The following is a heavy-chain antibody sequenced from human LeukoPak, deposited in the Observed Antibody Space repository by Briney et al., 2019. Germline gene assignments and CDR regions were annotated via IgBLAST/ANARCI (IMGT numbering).Heavy chain of an antibody. CDR2: INPNSGGT. CDR1: RYTFTGYY. J-gene: IGHJ4*02. V-gene: IGHV1-2*02. D-gene: IGHD4-11*01. CDR3: ARDKVIQDYSDYSPY. Sequence: ASVKVSCKASRYTFTGYYFHWVRQAPGQGLEWVGRINPNSGGTNYAQKFQGRVTMTRDTSISTAYMELSRLRSDDTAVYYCARDKVIQDYSDYSPYWGQGTLVTVSS.